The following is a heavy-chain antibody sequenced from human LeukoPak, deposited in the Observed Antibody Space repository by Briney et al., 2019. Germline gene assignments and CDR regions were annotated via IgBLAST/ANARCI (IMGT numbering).Heavy chain of an antibody. CDR2: IYYSGST. Sequence: SETLSLTCTVSGGSISSYYWSWIRQPPGKGLEWIGYIYYSGSTNYNPSLKSRVTISVDTSKNQFSLKLSSVTAADTAVYYCARGHGYSSSWFRWDYYGMDVWGQGTTVTVSS. J-gene: IGHJ6*02. CDR3: ARGHGYSSSWFRWDYYGMDV. CDR1: GGSISSYY. D-gene: IGHD6-13*01. V-gene: IGHV4-59*01.